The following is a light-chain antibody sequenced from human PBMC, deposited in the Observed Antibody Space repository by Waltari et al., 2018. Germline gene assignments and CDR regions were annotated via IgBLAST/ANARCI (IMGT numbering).Light chain of an antibody. V-gene: IGKV3-11*01. CDR1: QSVSTY. J-gene: IGKJ4*01. CDR3: QQRSDWPLT. CDR2: YAS. Sequence: EIVLTQSPATLSLSPGERATLSCRASQSVSTYLGWYQQKPGQAPRLLIFYASSRATGFPARFSATGSGTDFTLTISSLEPEDFATYYCQQRSDWPLTFGGGTKVELK.